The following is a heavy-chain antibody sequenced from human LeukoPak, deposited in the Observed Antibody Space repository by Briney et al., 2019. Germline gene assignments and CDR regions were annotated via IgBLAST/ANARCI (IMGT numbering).Heavy chain of an antibody. V-gene: IGHV3-48*01. CDR2: ISSSSSTI. CDR3: ARDQMLFRSHRGLGYSYYYMDV. CDR1: GFTFSSSS. J-gene: IGHJ6*03. Sequence: GGSLRLSCAASGFTFSSSSMNWVRQAPGEGLEWVSYISSSSSTIYYADSVKGRFTISRDNAKNSLYLQMNSLRAEDTAVYYCARDQMLFRSHRGLGYSYYYMDVWGKGTTVIVSS. D-gene: IGHD2-21*01.